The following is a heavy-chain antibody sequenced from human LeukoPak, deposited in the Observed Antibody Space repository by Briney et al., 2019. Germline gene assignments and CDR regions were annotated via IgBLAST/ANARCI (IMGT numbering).Heavy chain of an antibody. CDR2: ISYDGSNK. CDR1: GFTFSNYA. J-gene: IGHJ4*02. D-gene: IGHD3-10*01. CDR3: ARGAYGSETYFFEY. Sequence: GRSLRLSCAASGFTFSNYAMHWVRQAPGKGLEWVAVISYDGSNKYYADSVKGRFTISRDNLKNTLYLQLNSLRAEDTAVYYCARGAYGSETYFFEYWGQGTLVTVSS. V-gene: IGHV3-30-3*01.